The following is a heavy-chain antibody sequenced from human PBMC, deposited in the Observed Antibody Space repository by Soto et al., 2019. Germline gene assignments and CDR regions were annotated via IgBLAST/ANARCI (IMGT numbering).Heavy chain of an antibody. Sequence: EVQLVESGGGLVQPGGSLRLSCAASGFTFSSYSMNWVRQAPGKGLEWVSYISSSSTIYYADSVKGRFTISRDNAKNSLYLQMNSLRAEDTAVYYCARVLNDYGDYGFYYYYMDVWGKGTTVTVSS. CDR1: GFTFSSYS. CDR2: ISSSSTI. D-gene: IGHD4-17*01. CDR3: ARVLNDYGDYGFYYYYMDV. J-gene: IGHJ6*03. V-gene: IGHV3-48*01.